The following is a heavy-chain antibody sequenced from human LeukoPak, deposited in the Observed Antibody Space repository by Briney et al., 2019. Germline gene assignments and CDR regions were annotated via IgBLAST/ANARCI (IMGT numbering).Heavy chain of an antibody. CDR1: GFNFGDSV. D-gene: IGHD3-10*01. Sequence: GGSLRLSCAASGFNFGDSVMRWVRQAPGKGLEWVSDISWNSGSIGYAESVKGRFTISRDNAKNSLYLQMNSLRTEDTAFYYCAKEGNGFGSWGQGTLVTVSS. CDR3: AKEGNGFGS. V-gene: IGHV3-9*01. CDR2: ISWNSGSI. J-gene: IGHJ5*01.